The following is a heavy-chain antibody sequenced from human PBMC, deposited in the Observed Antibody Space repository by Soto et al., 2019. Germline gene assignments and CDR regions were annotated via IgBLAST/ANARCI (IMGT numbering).Heavy chain of an antibody. D-gene: IGHD5-12*01. CDR2: IKSDGSDT. CDR1: GFTFSSDW. CDR3: GRSHSSVYFNAFDI. J-gene: IGHJ3*02. Sequence: EVKMVESGGGLVQPGGSLRLSCAVSGFTFSSDWMHWVRRAPGKGLVWVSRIKSDGSDTKYADSVKGRFTISRDNAKNTLYLQMNSLRAEDTAVYYCGRSHSSVYFNAFDIRGQGTMVSVSS. V-gene: IGHV3-74*03.